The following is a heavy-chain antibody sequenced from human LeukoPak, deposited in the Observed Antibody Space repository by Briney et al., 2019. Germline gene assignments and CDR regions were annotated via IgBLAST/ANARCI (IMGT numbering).Heavy chain of an antibody. CDR2: IYTGGST. CDR3: ARDKNGLPWFDP. V-gene: IGHV3-66*01. CDR1: GFSVSSDY. J-gene: IGHJ5*02. Sequence: GGSLRLSCAASGFSVSSDYINWVRQTPGKGLEWVSVIYTGGSTYYADSVKGRFTISRDKSKNTVYLQINSLRAEDTAVYYCARDKNGLPWFDPWGQGTLVTVSS. D-gene: IGHD2-21*01.